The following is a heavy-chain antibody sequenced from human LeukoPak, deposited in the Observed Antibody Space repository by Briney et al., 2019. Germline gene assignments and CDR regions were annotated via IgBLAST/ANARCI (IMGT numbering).Heavy chain of an antibody. D-gene: IGHD5-24*01. CDR1: GGSISSGGYS. V-gene: IGHV4-30-2*02. Sequence: PSQTLSLTCAVSGGSISSGGYSWSWIRQPPGKGLEWIGYIYHSGSTYYNPSLKSRVTISVDTSKNQFSLKLSSVTAADTAVYYCAGDDPPKGDAFDIWGQGTMVTVSS. CDR3: AGDDPPKGDAFDI. J-gene: IGHJ3*02. CDR2: IYHSGST.